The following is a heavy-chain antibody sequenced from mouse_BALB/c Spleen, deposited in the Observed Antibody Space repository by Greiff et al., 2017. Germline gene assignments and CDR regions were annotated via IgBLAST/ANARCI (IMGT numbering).Heavy chain of an antibody. D-gene: IGHD1-1*01. Sequence: VQLQQSGAELVKPGASVKLSCTASGFNIKDTYMHWVKQRPEQGLEWIGRIDPANGNTKYDPKFQGKASITADTSSNTAYLQLSSLTSEDTAVYYCARISYGSGDRYAMDYWGQGTSVTVSS. J-gene: IGHJ4*01. V-gene: IGHV14-3*02. CDR1: GFNIKDTY. CDR3: ARISYGSGDRYAMDY. CDR2: IDPANGNT.